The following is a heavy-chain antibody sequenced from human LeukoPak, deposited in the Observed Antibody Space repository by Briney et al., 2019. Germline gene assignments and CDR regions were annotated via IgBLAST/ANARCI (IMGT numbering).Heavy chain of an antibody. D-gene: IGHD4-11*01. CDR3: ARRAYSDLYFDY. CDR2: ISPSGNT. V-gene: IGHV4-38-2*01. Sequence: PPETLSLTCAVSGYSISSASYWGWIRQPPGKGLEWIGSISPSGNTYYNPSLRSRISISLDMSKNQFSLKLTSMTAADTAFYYCARRAYSDLYFDYWGQGTLVTVSS. J-gene: IGHJ4*02. CDR1: GYSISSASY.